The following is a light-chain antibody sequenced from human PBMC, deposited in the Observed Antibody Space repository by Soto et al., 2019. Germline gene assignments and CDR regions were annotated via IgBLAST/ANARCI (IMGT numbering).Light chain of an antibody. CDR3: QQYLSLLT. J-gene: IGKJ4*01. CDR1: QDVTKX. V-gene: IGKV1-33*01. CDR2: TAS. Sequence: DIQMTQSPSSLSASVGDRVTISCQASQDVTKXVNWYQQKPGKAPKLLIYTASNLEAGVPSRFSGSGSGTHFTFTINSLQPEDIATYYCQQYLSLLTFGGGTKVEIK.